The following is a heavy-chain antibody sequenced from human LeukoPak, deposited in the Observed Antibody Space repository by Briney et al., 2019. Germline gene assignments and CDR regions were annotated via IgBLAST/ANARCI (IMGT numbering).Heavy chain of an antibody. CDR2: IYNSGST. CDR3: ARGLKVLDY. V-gene: IGHV4-30-4*01. CDR1: GGSISSGDYY. Sequence: TLSLPCPVSGGSISSGDYYWSWMRQPPGKGLEWIGYIYNSGSTYHNPSLKSRVTISVDTSKNQFSLKLSSVTAADTAVYYCARGLKVLDYWGQGTLVTVSS. D-gene: IGHD2-21*02. J-gene: IGHJ4*02.